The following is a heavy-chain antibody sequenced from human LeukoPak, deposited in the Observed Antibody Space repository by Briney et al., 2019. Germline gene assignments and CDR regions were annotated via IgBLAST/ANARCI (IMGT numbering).Heavy chain of an antibody. Sequence: SETLSLTCSVSGYSISSNYYWGWIRQPPGKGLEWIGSINHSENTFYNPSLKSRVTISVDTSKNQFSLKLSSVTAADTAVYYCASSSRTRPPYYMDVWGKGTTVTVSS. CDR1: GYSISSNYY. V-gene: IGHV4-38-2*01. CDR3: ASSSRTRPPYYMDV. J-gene: IGHJ6*03. D-gene: IGHD1/OR15-1a*01. CDR2: INHSENT.